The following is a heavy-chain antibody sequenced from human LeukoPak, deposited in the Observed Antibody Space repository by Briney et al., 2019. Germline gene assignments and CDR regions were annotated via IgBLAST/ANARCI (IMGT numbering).Heavy chain of an antibody. J-gene: IGHJ4*02. V-gene: IGHV1-2*02. CDR2: IIPNSGDT. Sequence: ASVKVSCKASGYTFTSYYMHWVRQAPGQGLEWMGWIIPNSGDTNYVQKFQGRVTMTRDTSILTAYMELSSLTSDDTAVYYCARGSDYSIVGHIGNDYWGQGSLVTVSP. D-gene: IGHD1-26*01. CDR3: ARGSDYSIVGHIGNDY. CDR1: GYTFTSYY.